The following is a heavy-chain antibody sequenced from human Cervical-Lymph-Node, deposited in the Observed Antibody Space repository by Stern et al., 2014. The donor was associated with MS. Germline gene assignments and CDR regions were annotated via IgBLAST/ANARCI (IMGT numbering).Heavy chain of an antibody. V-gene: IGHV3-33*01. CDR3: ARDGILDFDY. CDR2: IWYDGSNK. Sequence: VQLVESGGGVVQPGRSLRLSCAASGFTFSSYGMHWVRQAPGKGLEWVAVIWYDGSNKYYADSVKGRFTISRDNSKNTLYLQMNSMRAEDTAVYYCARDGILDFDYWGQGTLVTVSS. J-gene: IGHJ4*02. CDR1: GFTFSSYG. D-gene: IGHD1-1*01.